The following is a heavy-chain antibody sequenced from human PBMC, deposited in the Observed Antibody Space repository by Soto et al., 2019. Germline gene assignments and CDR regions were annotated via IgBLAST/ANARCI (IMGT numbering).Heavy chain of an antibody. D-gene: IGHD6-6*01. V-gene: IGHV3-7*05. CDR2: IKEDGSER. J-gene: IGHJ2*01. Sequence: EVQLVESGGGLVQPGESLRLSCVASGVTFSSNYMHWARQAPGKGLEWVAVIKEDGSERHYVDSVKGRFSISTDNAKNSLYLQMNSLRVDDSAVYYCVKGARFVLDVWGRGTQVTFSS. CDR1: GVTFSSNY. CDR3: VKGARFVLDV.